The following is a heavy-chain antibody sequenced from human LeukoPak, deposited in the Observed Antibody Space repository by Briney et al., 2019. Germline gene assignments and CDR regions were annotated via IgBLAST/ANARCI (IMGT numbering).Heavy chain of an antibody. J-gene: IGHJ3*02. CDR1: GGSISSSSYY. CDR2: ISYSGST. Sequence: PSETLSLTCIVSGGSISSSSYYWGWVRQPPGKGLGWVGSISYSGSTYYNPSLQSRVTISVDTSKNQFSLKLSSVTAADTAVYYCAKRRYNYGACAFDIWGQGTMVTVSS. D-gene: IGHD5-18*01. V-gene: IGHV4-39*01. CDR3: AKRRYNYGACAFDI.